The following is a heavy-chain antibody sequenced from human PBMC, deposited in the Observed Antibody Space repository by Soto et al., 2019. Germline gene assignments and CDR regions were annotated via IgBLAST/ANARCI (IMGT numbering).Heavy chain of an antibody. CDR3: VLVHGYYYMDV. V-gene: IGHV1-8*01. CDR2: MNPNSGNT. D-gene: IGHD2-8*02. Sequence: ASVKVSCKASGYTFTRYDINCVRQATGQGLEWMGWMNPNSGNTGYAQKFQGRVTMTRNTSISTAYMELSSLRSEDTAVYYCVLVHGYYYMDVWGKGTTVTVSS. J-gene: IGHJ6*03. CDR1: GYTFTRYD.